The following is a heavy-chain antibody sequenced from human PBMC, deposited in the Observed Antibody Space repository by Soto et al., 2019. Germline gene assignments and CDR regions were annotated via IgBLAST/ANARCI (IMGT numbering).Heavy chain of an antibody. V-gene: IGHV3-23*01. D-gene: IGHD2-15*01. Sequence: EVQLLESGGGLVQPGGSLRLSCAASRFTFSSYAMSWVRQAPGKGLEWVSAISGSGGSTYYADSVKGRLPISRDNSKNPLYLQMNSLRAEDTSVYYCAKDYCSGGSCYYYYYMDVWGKGTTVTVSS. CDR3: AKDYCSGGSCYYYYYMDV. CDR2: ISGSGGST. J-gene: IGHJ6*03. CDR1: RFTFSSYA.